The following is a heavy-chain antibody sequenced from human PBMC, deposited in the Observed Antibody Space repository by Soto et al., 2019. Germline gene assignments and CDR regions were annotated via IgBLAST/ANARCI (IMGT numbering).Heavy chain of an antibody. CDR2: IIPILGIA. V-gene: IGHV1-69*02. CDR1: GGTFSSYT. D-gene: IGHD6-19*01. J-gene: IGHJ4*02. Sequence: QVQLVQSGAEVKKPGSSVKVSCKASGGTFSSYTISWVRQAPGQGLEWMGRIIPILGIANYAQKFQGRVTMTADKSTSTAYMELSSLRSEDTAVYYCARGRIAVAGYYFDYWGQGTLVIVSS. CDR3: ARGRIAVAGYYFDY.